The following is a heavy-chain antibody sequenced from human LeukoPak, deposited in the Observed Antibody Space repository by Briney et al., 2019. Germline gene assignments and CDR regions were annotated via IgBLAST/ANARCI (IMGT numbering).Heavy chain of an antibody. CDR2: ISYDGSNK. Sequence: GGSLRLSCAASGFTFSSYAMHWVRQAPGKGLEWVAVISYDGSNKYYADSVKGRFTISRDNSKNTLYLQMNSLRAEDTAVYYCARALQAAAGTAASDYWGQGTLVTVSS. D-gene: IGHD6-13*01. J-gene: IGHJ4*02. CDR3: ARALQAAAGTAASDY. V-gene: IGHV3-30-3*01. CDR1: GFTFSSYA.